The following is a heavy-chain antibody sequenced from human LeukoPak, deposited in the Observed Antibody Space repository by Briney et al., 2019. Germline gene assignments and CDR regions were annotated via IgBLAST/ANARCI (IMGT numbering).Heavy chain of an antibody. V-gene: IGHV4-59*01. J-gene: IGHJ6*02. CDR1: GGSISSDY. CDR2: MYYTGST. CDR3: ARVSVVYGMDV. Sequence: KPSETLSLTCSASGGSISSDYWAWIRQPPGKGLDWIGYMYYTGSTNYNPSLKSRVTISLATSKNQFSLKLSSVTAADTAVYYCARVSVVYGMDVWGRGTTVTVSS.